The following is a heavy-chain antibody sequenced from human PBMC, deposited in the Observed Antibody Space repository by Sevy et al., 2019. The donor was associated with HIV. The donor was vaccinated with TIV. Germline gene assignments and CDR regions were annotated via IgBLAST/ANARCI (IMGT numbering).Heavy chain of an antibody. CDR3: AITREYYADTSGYFDY. V-gene: IGHV1-24*01. Sequence: ASVKVSCRISRYSLNKFSMHWVRQAPGKGLEWVGSFDPEDGERIYAQKFQGRFSMTEDTSTDPAYMELSSLRPDDTAVYYCAITREYYADTSGYFDYWGQGTLVTVSS. CDR2: FDPEDGER. D-gene: IGHD3-22*01. CDR1: RYSLNKFS. J-gene: IGHJ4*02.